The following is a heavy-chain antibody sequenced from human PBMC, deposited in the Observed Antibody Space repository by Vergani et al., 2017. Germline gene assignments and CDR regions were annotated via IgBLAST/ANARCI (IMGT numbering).Heavy chain of an antibody. V-gene: IGHV3-30*02. Sequence: VQLLESGGGLAQPGGSLRLSCAASGFTFRNYAMTWVRQAPGKGLEWVAFIPYDASKTHHTDSVKGRFTISRDNSKNTLYLQMYSLRAEDTAVYYCAKDQDGMDVWGQGTTVTVSS. CDR1: GFTFRNYA. J-gene: IGHJ6*02. CDR2: IPYDASKT. CDR3: AKDQDGMDV.